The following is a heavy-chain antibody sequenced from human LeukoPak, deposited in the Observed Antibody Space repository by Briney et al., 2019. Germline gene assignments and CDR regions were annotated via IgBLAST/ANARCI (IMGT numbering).Heavy chain of an antibody. CDR2: ISGYNDNP. Sequence: ASVKVSCKASGYTFTDYAITWVRQAPGQGLEWMGWISGYNDNPNYAQNFRGRVTMTTDTSTTTAYMELRSSRSDDTAVYYCARDGPPAAAIPFDFWGQGTLITVSS. CDR1: GYTFTDYA. V-gene: IGHV1-18*01. D-gene: IGHD2-2*01. J-gene: IGHJ4*02. CDR3: ARDGPPAAAIPFDF.